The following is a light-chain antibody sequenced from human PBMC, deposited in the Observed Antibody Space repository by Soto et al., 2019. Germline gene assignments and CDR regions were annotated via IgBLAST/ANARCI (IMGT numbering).Light chain of an antibody. V-gene: IGKV1-13*02. CDR2: ESS. J-gene: IGKJ5*01. CDR3: QQFKSFPIT. Sequence: AIQFTLSPSALSASVGDRVTITFRASQGISTLLAWYQQKPGKAPKVLIYESSLLQSGVPSRFSGSGSGTDFTLTISSLQPEDFATYYCQQFKSFPITFGQGTRLEI. CDR1: QGISTL.